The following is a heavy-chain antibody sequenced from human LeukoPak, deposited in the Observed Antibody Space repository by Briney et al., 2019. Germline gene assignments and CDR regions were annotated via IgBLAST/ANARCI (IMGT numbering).Heavy chain of an antibody. Sequence: SETLSLTCTVSGGSMSNNYWSWIRQPAGKGLEWIGRIQPSGSTNDNPSLKSRLTMSLDTSKNQFSLRLSSVTAADTAVYYCARGGTLRSNDYWGQGTLVTVSS. CDR3: ARGGTLRSNDY. J-gene: IGHJ4*02. CDR2: IQPSGST. CDR1: GGSMSNNY. V-gene: IGHV4-4*07. D-gene: IGHD3-3*01.